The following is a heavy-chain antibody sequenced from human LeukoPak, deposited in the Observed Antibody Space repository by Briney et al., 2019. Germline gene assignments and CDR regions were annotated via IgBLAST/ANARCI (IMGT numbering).Heavy chain of an antibody. CDR3: ARAPGYGAAYYFDY. D-gene: IGHD1-1*01. CDR2: VSYDGSYK. V-gene: IGHV3-30*04. CDR1: GFTFGKFA. J-gene: IGHJ4*02. Sequence: GGSLRLSCAAAGFTFGKFAMHWVRQAPGKGLEWVAVVSYDGSYKYYADSVKGRFTISRDNSKNTLYLQMNSLRAEDTAVCYCARAPGYGAAYYFDYWGQGTLVTVSS.